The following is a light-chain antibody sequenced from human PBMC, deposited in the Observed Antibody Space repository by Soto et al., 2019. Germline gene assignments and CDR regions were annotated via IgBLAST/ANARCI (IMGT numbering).Light chain of an antibody. V-gene: IGKV1-5*01. Sequence: DIQMTPSPFTLSASVGARVTVTGRASQDLSVWLAWYQQKPGKAPKLRIYGVSSLESGVPSRFSGSGSGTEFTLTISSLQPDDFATYYCQHYNSYSEAFGQGTKVDI. CDR1: QDLSVW. J-gene: IGKJ1*01. CDR3: QHYNSYSEA. CDR2: GVS.